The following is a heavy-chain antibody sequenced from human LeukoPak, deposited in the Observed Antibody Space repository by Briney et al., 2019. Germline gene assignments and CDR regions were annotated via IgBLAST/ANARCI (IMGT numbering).Heavy chain of an antibody. J-gene: IGHJ6*02. V-gene: IGHV3-23*01. D-gene: IGHD3-22*01. CDR2: ISGSGGGT. Sequence: PGGSLRLSCAASGFTFSSYAMSWVRQAPGKGLEWVSAISGSGGGTYYADSVKGRFTISRDNSKNTLYLQMNSLRAEDTAVYYCAKDLDPNYYDSSGYYLHYYGMDVWGQGTTVTVSS. CDR1: GFTFSSYA. CDR3: AKDLDPNYYDSSGYYLHYYGMDV.